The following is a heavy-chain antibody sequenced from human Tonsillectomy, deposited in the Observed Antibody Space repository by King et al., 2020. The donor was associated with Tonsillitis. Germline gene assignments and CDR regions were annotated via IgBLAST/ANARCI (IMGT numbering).Heavy chain of an antibody. Sequence: EVQLVESGGGLVQPGGSLRLSCAASGFTVSTIYMTWVRQAPGKGLEWVSVIYTGGSTYYADSVKGRFTISRDNSKNTLYLQMNSLRAEDTAVYYCARDRITHDSSCYYYWGQGTLVTVSS. CDR1: GFTVSTIY. V-gene: IGHV3-66*01. CDR3: ARDRITHDSSCYYY. J-gene: IGHJ4*02. CDR2: IYTGGST. D-gene: IGHD3-22*01.